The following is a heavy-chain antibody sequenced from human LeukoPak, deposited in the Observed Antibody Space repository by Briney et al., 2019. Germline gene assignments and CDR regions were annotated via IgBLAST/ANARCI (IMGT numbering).Heavy chain of an antibody. Sequence: SVKVSCKASGGTFSSYAISWVRQAPGQGLEWMGRIIPILGIANYAQKFQGRVTITADKSTSTAYMELSSLRSEDTAVYYCARDRTTVTSRDYYYYYGMDVWGQGTTVTVSS. V-gene: IGHV1-69*04. CDR1: GGTFSSYA. D-gene: IGHD4-17*01. CDR2: IIPILGIA. CDR3: ARDRTTVTSRDYYYYYGMDV. J-gene: IGHJ6*02.